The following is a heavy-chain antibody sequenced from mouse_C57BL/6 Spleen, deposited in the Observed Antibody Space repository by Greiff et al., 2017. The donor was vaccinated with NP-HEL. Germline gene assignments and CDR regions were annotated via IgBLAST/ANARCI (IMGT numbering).Heavy chain of an antibody. Sequence: QVQLQQSGAELVRPGASVTLSCKASGYTFTDYEMHWVKQTPVHGLEWIGAIDPETGGTAYNQKFKGKAILTADKSSSTAYMELRSLTSEDSAVYYWTRSSTVVAPFDYWGQGTTRTVSS. CDR3: TRSSTVVAPFDY. CDR1: GYTFTDYE. V-gene: IGHV1-15*01. J-gene: IGHJ2*01. CDR2: IDPETGGT. D-gene: IGHD1-1*01.